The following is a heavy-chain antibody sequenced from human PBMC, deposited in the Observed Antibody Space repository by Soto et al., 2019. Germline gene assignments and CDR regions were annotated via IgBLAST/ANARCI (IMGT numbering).Heavy chain of an antibody. Sequence: QVQLVESGGGVVQPGRSLRLSCAASGFTFSSYAMHWVRQAPGKGLEWEAVISYDGSNKYYADSVKGRFTISRDNSKNTLYLQMNSLRAEDTAVYYCARAYGTMVRGVVGDFWGQGTLVTVSS. CDR1: GFTFSSYA. CDR3: ARAYGTMVRGVVGDF. J-gene: IGHJ4*02. V-gene: IGHV3-30-3*01. D-gene: IGHD3-10*01. CDR2: ISYDGSNK.